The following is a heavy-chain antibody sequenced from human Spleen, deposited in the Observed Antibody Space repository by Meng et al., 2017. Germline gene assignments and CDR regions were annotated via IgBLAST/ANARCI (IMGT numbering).Heavy chain of an antibody. D-gene: IGHD4-11*01. V-gene: IGHV4-34*01. CDR3: ARGPTTMAHDFDY. J-gene: IGHJ4*02. CDR1: GGSFSGYY. Sequence: QGQSQQWGGGLLKPSETLSLTWAVYGGSFSGYYWSWIRQPPGKGLEWIGEINHSGSTNYNPSLESRATISVDTSQNNLSLKLSSVTAADSAVYYCARGPTTMAHDFDYWGQGTLVTVSS. CDR2: INHSGST.